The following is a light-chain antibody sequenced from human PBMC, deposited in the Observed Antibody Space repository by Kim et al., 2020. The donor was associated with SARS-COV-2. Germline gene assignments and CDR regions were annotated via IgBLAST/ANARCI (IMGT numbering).Light chain of an antibody. V-gene: IGLV3-9*01. Sequence: SYELTQPLSVSVALGQTARITCGGNNIGSKNVHWYQQKPGQAPVLVIYRDSNRPSGIPERFSGSNSGNTATLTISRAQAGDEADHYCQVWDSSTGVFGGGTQLTVL. J-gene: IGLJ3*02. CDR2: RDS. CDR1: NIGSKN. CDR3: QVWDSSTGV.